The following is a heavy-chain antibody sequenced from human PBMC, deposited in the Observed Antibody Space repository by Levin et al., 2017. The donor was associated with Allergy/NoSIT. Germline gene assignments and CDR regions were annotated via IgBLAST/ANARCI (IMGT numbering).Heavy chain of an antibody. CDR2: IYYSGIT. J-gene: IGHJ6*02. Sequence: SETLSLTCSVSGGSISSSSSYWGWIRQPPGKGLEWIGSIYYSGITFDNPSLKSRVTISVDTSKNQFSLKLSSVTAADTAMYYCARDKLLAVAPEHYYYGMDVWGQGPTVTVSS. CDR3: ARDKLLAVAPEHYYYGMDV. D-gene: IGHD6-19*01. V-gene: IGHV4-39*07. CDR1: GGSISSSSSY.